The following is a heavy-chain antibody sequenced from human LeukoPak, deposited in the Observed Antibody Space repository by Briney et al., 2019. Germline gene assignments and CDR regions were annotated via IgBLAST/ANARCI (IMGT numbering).Heavy chain of an antibody. D-gene: IGHD3-10*01. V-gene: IGHV4-59*01. CDR2: IYYSGST. CDR1: GGSISSYY. Sequence: SETLSPTCTVSGGSISSYYWSWIRQPPGKGLEWIGYIYYSGSTNYNPSLKSRVTISVDTSKNQFSLKLSSVTAADTAVYYCARYRGYYGMDVWGQGTTVTVSS. J-gene: IGHJ6*02. CDR3: ARYRGYYGMDV.